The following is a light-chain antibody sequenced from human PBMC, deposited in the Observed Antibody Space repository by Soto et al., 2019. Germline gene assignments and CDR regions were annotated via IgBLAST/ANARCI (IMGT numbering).Light chain of an antibody. V-gene: IGKV1-8*01. CDR3: QQYYSYPQT. CDR2: AAS. J-gene: IGKJ1*01. Sequence: AIRMTQSPSSLSASTGDRVTITCRASQGISSYLAWYQQKPWKAHKLLIYAASTLQSGVPSRFSGSGSGTEFTLTISCLQSEDFATYYCQQYYSYPQTFGQGTKVEIK. CDR1: QGISSY.